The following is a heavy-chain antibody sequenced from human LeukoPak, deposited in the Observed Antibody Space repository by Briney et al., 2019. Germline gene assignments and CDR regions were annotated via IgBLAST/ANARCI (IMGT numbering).Heavy chain of an antibody. J-gene: IGHJ5*02. V-gene: IGHV1-46*01. D-gene: IGHD2-15*01. CDR2: INPSGGST. Sequence: ASVKVSCKASGYTFTSYYMHWVRQAPGQGLEWMGIINPSGGSTSYAQKFQGRVTMTRDMSTSTVYMKLSSLRSEDTAVYYCAREEVVGGGWFDPWGQGTLVTVSS. CDR1: GYTFTSYY. CDR3: AREEVVGGGWFDP.